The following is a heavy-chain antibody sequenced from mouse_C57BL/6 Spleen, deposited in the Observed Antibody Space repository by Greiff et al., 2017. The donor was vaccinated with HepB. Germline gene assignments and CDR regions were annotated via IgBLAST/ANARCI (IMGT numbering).Heavy chain of an antibody. V-gene: IGHV2-2*01. CDR1: GFSLTSYG. CDR3: ARWDWYFDV. Sequence: QVQLQQSGPGLVQPSQSLSITCPVSGFSLTSYGVHWVRQSPGKGLEWLGVIWSGGSTDYNAAFISRLSISKDNSKSQVFFKMNSLQADDTAIYYCARWDWYFDVWGTGTTVTVSS. CDR2: IWSGGST. J-gene: IGHJ1*03.